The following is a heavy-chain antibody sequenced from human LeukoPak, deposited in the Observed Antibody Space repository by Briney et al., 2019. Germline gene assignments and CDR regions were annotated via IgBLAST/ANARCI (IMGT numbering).Heavy chain of an antibody. CDR1: GGSISSSSYY. D-gene: IGHD4-17*01. CDR3: ARGDYAIIDFDY. J-gene: IGHJ4*02. CDR2: IYYSGST. V-gene: IGHV4-39*07. Sequence: PSETLSLTCTVSGGSISSSSYYWGWIRQPPGKGLEWIGSIYYSGSTYYNPSLKSRVTISVDTSKNQFSLKLSSVTAADTAMYYCARGDYAIIDFDYWGQGTLVTVSS.